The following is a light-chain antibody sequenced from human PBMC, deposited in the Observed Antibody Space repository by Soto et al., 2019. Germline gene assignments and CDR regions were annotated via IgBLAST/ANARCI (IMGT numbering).Light chain of an antibody. Sequence: QSALTQPASVSGSPGQSITISCTGTTSDVGNYNYVSWYQQHPGKAPKLMIYEVSYRSTRASNRFSGTKSGNTASLTISGLQGEDEADYYCSSYTANNTYVFGTGTKVTVL. CDR2: EVS. CDR3: SSYTANNTYV. J-gene: IGLJ1*01. V-gene: IGLV2-14*01. CDR1: TSDVGNYNY.